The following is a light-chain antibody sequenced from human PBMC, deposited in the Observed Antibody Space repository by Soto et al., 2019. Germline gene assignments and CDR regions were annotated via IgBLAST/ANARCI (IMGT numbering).Light chain of an antibody. V-gene: IGKV1D-12*01. Sequence: DIQMTQSPSSVSASVGERVSITCRASQGISNWLAWYQQKPGRAPKLLIYATSSLQSGVLSRFSGSRCGTDFTLYISSLQAEDFATYYCQQVNSFPFTFGPGTKVDIK. CDR2: ATS. CDR3: QQVNSFPFT. CDR1: QGISNW. J-gene: IGKJ3*01.